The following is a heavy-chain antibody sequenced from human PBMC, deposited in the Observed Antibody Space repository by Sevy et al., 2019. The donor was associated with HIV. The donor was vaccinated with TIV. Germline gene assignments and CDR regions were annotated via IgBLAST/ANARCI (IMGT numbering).Heavy chain of an antibody. D-gene: IGHD6-13*01. CDR1: NLTFEDYA. Sequence: GGSLRLSCAASNLTFEDYAMHWVRRAPGKGLEWVSGISWNGADIGFAASVKGRFTISRDNAKSSVYLQINSLTPEDTGVYYCAKGQQLITQSGSYFYYGMNVWGQGTTVTVSS. J-gene: IGHJ6*02. CDR2: ISWNGADI. CDR3: AKGQQLITQSGSYFYYGMNV. V-gene: IGHV3-9*01.